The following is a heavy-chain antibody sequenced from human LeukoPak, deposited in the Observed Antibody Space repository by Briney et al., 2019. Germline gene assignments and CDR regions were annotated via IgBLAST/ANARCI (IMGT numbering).Heavy chain of an antibody. J-gene: IGHJ6*03. CDR3: ARGAYFDWWFSAGTYFYMDV. V-gene: IGHV1-46*01. Sequence: ASVTVSCKASGYTFTNYYIHWVRQAPGQGLEWMGLINPSGGSTSYAKKFQGRVTMTRNTSISTAYMELSSLRSEDTAVYYCARGAYFDWWFSAGTYFYMDVWGKGTTVTISS. D-gene: IGHD3-9*01. CDR1: GYTFTNYY. CDR2: INPSGGST.